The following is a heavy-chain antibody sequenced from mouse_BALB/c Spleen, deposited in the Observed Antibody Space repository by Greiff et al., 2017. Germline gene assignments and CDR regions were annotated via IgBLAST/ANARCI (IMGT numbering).Heavy chain of an antibody. Sequence: VKLQESGPGLVAPSQSLSITCTVSGFSLTSYGVHWVRQPPGKGLEWLGVIWAGGSTNYNSALMSRLSISKDNSKSQVFLKMNSLQTEDTAMYYCATEGKLGGVAYWGEGTLVTVSA. D-gene: IGHD4-1*01. J-gene: IGHJ3*01. CDR2: IWAGGST. V-gene: IGHV2-9*02. CDR3: ATEGKLGGVAY. CDR1: GFSLTSYG.